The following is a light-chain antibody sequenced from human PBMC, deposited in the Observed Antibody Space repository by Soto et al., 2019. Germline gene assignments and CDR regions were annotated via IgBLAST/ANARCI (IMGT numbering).Light chain of an antibody. J-gene: IGLJ3*02. CDR1: SSDVGNYNY. V-gene: IGLV2-14*01. CDR2: EVS. CDR3: SSYTSSNTLVL. Sequence: QSALTQPASVSGSPGQSITISCTGTSSDVGNYNYVSWYQQHPGKAPKLMIYEVSNRPSGVSNRFSGSKSGNTASLTISGLQAEDEADYYCSSYTSSNTLVLFGGGTKLTVL.